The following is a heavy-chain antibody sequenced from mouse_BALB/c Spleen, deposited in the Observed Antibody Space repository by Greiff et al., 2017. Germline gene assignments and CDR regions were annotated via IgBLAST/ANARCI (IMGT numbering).Heavy chain of an antibody. V-gene: IGHV5-12-1*01. Sequence: EVQVVESGGGLVKPGGSLKLSCAASGFAFSSYDMSWVRQTPEKRLEWVAYISSGGGSTYYPDTVKGRFTISRDNAKNTLYLQMSSLKSEDTAMYYCARHGRLGAWFAYWGQGTLVTVSA. CDR2: ISSGGGST. CDR1: GFAFSSYD. D-gene: IGHD4-1*01. CDR3: ARHGRLGAWFAY. J-gene: IGHJ3*01.